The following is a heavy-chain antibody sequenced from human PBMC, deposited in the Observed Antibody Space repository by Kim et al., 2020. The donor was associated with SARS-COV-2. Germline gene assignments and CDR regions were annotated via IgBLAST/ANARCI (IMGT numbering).Heavy chain of an antibody. CDR1: GGSIDSVGDY. J-gene: IGHJ5*02. V-gene: IGHV4-31*03. Sequence: SETLSLTCTVSGGSIDSVGDYWSWIRQHPGKGLEWIGYIYYNGGTYYAPSLKSRVTMSLDTSKNQFSLKLSSLTAADTAVYYCARQMVRGVNNYFDPWGQGTLVTVSS. CDR3: ARQMVRGVNNYFDP. CDR2: IYYNGGT. D-gene: IGHD3-10*01.